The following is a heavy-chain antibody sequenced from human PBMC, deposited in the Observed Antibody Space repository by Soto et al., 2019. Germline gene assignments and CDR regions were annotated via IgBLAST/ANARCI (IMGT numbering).Heavy chain of an antibody. CDR3: AKERGAMVRGAAFYFDY. CDR2: ITGSGGST. V-gene: IGHV3-23*01. D-gene: IGHD3-10*01. Sequence: HPGGSLRLSCAASGFTFTIYAMSWVRQAPGKGLEWVSAITGSGGSTYYADSVKGRFTISRDNSKNTLYLQMNSLRAEDTAVYYCAKERGAMVRGAAFYFDYWGQGTLVTVSS. CDR1: GFTFTIYA. J-gene: IGHJ4*02.